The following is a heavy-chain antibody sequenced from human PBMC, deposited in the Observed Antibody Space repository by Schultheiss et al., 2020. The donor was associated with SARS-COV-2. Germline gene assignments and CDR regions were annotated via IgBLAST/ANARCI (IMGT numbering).Heavy chain of an antibody. V-gene: IGHV4-59*12. D-gene: IGHD1-26*01. CDR2: IYYSGST. CDR1: GGSISSYY. CDR3: ARGGIPTYFDY. Sequence: SETLSLTCAVSGGSISSYYWSWIRQPPGKGLEWIGYIYYSGSTYYNPSLKSLVTISVDTSKNQFSLKLSSVTAADTAVFYCARGGIPTYFDYWGQGTLVTVSS. J-gene: IGHJ4*02.